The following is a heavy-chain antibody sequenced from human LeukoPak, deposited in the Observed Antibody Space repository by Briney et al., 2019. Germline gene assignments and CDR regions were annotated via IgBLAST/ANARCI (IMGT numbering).Heavy chain of an antibody. D-gene: IGHD6-19*01. CDR1: GFTFSSYA. Sequence: GGSLRLSCAASGFTFSSYAMSWVRQAPGKGLECVSAISGSGGSTYYADSVKGRFTISRDNSKNTLYLQMNSLRAEDTAVYYCAKDGGWGIAVAGMAFDYWGQGTLVTVSS. CDR2: ISGSGGST. V-gene: IGHV3-23*01. CDR3: AKDGGWGIAVAGMAFDY. J-gene: IGHJ4*02.